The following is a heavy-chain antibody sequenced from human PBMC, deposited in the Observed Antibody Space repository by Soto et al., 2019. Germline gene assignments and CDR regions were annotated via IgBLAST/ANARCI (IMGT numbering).Heavy chain of an antibody. CDR2: IWYDGSNK. CDR3: ARALYSGSYYWFDP. CDR1: GFTFSSYG. J-gene: IGHJ5*02. V-gene: IGHV3-33*01. Sequence: QVQLVESGGGVVQPGRSLRLSCAASGFTFSSYGMHWVRQAPGKGLEWVAVIWYDGSNKYYVDSVKGRFTISRDNSKNTLYLQLTSLRAEDTAVYYCARALYSGSYYWFDPWGQGTLVTVSS. D-gene: IGHD1-26*01.